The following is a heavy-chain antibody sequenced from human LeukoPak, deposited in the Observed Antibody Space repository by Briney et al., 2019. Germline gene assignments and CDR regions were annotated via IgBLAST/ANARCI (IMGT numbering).Heavy chain of an antibody. CDR3: ARDGLLAAASFDY. CDR2: ISGSGGST. J-gene: IGHJ4*02. CDR1: GFTFSSYA. V-gene: IGHV3-23*01. D-gene: IGHD6-13*01. Sequence: GGSLRLSCAASGFTFSSYAMSWVRQAPGKGLEWVSAISGSGGSTYYADSVKGRFTISRDNAKNSLYLQMNSLRAEDTAVYYCARDGLLAAASFDYWGQGTLVTVSS.